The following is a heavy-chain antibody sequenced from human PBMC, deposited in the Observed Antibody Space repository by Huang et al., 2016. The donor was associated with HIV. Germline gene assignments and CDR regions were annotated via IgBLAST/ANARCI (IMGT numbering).Heavy chain of an antibody. CDR3: ALKGDSSGWEYFRH. V-gene: IGHV3-30*03. CDR1: GFIFSNYG. D-gene: IGHD6-19*01. Sequence: QVQLVESGGGVVQPGRSLRLSCAASGFIFSNYGMHWVRQAPGKGLEWVAIISDDGSNKYYTDSVKGRFSISRDNSKNTLYLQMNSLRAEDTAVYYCALKGDSSGWEYFRHWGQGTLVTVSS. CDR2: ISDDGSNK. J-gene: IGHJ1*01.